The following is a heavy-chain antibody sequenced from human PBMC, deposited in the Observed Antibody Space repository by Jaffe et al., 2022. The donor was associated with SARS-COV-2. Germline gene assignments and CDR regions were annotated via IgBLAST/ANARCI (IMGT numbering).Heavy chain of an antibody. J-gene: IGHJ6*03. CDR1: GFTFSDYA. Sequence: QVQLVESGGGVVQPGRSLRLSCVASGFTFSDYALHWVRQAPGKGLEWVADIGPDGSKKFYPDSARGRFTISRDNSKNTVYLEMNTLRPEDTAVYYCARDRRNYYYYYMEVWGKGTTVIVSS. CDR2: IGPDGSKK. CDR3: ARDRRNYYYYYMEV. V-gene: IGHV3-30*04.